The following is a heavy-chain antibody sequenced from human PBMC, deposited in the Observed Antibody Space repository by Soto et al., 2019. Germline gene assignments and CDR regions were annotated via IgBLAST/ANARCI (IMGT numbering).Heavy chain of an antibody. Sequence: GGSLRLSCAASGFTFSSYEMNWVRQAPGKGLEWVSYISSSGSTIYYADSVKGRFTISRDNAKNSLYLQMNSLRAEDTAVYYCARAVYSSSYYFDYWGQGTLVTVSS. CDR1: GFTFSSYE. J-gene: IGHJ4*02. CDR3: ARAVYSSSYYFDY. D-gene: IGHD6-6*01. CDR2: ISSSGSTI. V-gene: IGHV3-48*03.